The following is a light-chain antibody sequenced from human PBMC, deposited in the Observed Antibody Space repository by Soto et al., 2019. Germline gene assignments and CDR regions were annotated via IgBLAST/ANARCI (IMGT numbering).Light chain of an antibody. CDR3: QHYNTYPYT. V-gene: IGKV1-5*03. CDR2: RAS. J-gene: IGKJ2*01. CDR1: ENINMW. Sequence: IQMTQSPSTLSASVGDRVTITCRASENINMWLAWYQQKPGQAPRLLIQRASRVERGVPSRFSGSGSDTELTLTISSLQPDDFATYYCQHYNTYPYTFGQGTKVDI.